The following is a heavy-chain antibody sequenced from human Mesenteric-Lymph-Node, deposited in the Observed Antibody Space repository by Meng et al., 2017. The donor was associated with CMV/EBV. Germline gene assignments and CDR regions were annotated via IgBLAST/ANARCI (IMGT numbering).Heavy chain of an antibody. J-gene: IGHJ4*02. Sequence: GESLKISCAASGFTFSRYWMSWVRQAPGKGLEWVANIKQDRSEKFYVDSVRGRFTISRDNAENSLYLQMNSLRAEDTAVYYCVSEPYDTLTGLPGWYFDTWGQGALVTVSS. V-gene: IGHV3-7*01. CDR2: IKQDRSEK. CDR3: VSEPYDTLTGLPGWYFDT. CDR1: GFTFSRYW. D-gene: IGHD3-9*01.